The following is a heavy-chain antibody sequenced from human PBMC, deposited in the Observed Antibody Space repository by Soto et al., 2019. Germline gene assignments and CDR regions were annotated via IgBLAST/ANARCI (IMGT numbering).Heavy chain of an antibody. V-gene: IGHV1-69*01. CDR1: GGTFSSYV. CDR2: VIPILGQA. CDR3: ASLGGVGAPPGTDV. Sequence: QLVQSGAEVKKPGSSVKISCKASGGTFSSYVISWLRQAPGQGLEWMGGVIPILGQAYYAPNLQGRVTIAADGSTRTAYMELNRLTSADTAVDFCASLGGVGAPPGTDVGGEGPLVSVS. J-gene: IGHJ4*02. D-gene: IGHD1-26*01.